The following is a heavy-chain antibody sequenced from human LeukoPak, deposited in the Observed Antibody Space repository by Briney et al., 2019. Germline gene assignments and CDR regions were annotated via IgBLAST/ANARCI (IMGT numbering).Heavy chain of an antibody. CDR3: AKDGVDYGGPMYYFDY. V-gene: IGHV3-23*01. CDR1: GFTFSSYA. Sequence: GGSLRLSCAASGFTFSSYAMGWVRQAPGKGLEWVSAISGSGGSTYYADSAKGRFTISRDNSKNTLYLQMNSLRAEDTAVYYCAKDGVDYGGPMYYFDYWGQGTLVTVSS. D-gene: IGHD4-23*01. J-gene: IGHJ4*02. CDR2: ISGSGGST.